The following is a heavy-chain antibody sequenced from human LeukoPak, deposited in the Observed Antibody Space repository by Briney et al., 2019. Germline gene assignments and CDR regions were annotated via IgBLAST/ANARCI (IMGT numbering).Heavy chain of an antibody. V-gene: IGHV3-7*04. J-gene: IGHJ1*01. CDR3: ARGPSSTSWVIYFQH. D-gene: IGHD2-2*01. CDR1: GFTFSSYW. CDR2: IKQDGSEK. Sequence: GGSLRLSCAASGFTFSSYWMSWVRQAPGKGLEWVANIKQDGSEKYYVDSVKGRFTISRDNAKNSLYLQMNSLRAEDTAVYYCARGPSSTSWVIYFQHWGQGTLVTVSS.